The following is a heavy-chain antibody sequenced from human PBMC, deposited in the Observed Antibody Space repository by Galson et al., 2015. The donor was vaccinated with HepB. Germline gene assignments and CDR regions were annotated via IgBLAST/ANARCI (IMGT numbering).Heavy chain of an antibody. D-gene: IGHD2-2*01. CDR2: IKQDGSEK. CDR1: GFTFRSYW. CDR3: ARDCFSSTSCYHNWFDP. V-gene: IGHV3-7*03. Sequence: SLRLSCAASGFTFRSYWMSWVRQAPGKGLEWMANIKQDGSEKYYVDSVKGRFTISRDNAKNSLYLQMNSLRAEDTAVYYCARDCFSSTSCYHNWFDPWGQGTLVTVSS. J-gene: IGHJ5*02.